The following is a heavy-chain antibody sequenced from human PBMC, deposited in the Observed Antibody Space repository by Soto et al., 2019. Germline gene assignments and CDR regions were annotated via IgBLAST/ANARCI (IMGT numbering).Heavy chain of an antibody. V-gene: IGHV3-48*02. D-gene: IGHD3-10*01. J-gene: IGHJ4*02. CDR1: GFTFSTYN. CDR2: ISRSDDTM. Sequence: EVQLLETGGGLVQPGGSLRLSCAASGFTFSTYNMNWVRQAPGKGLEWVTYISRSDDTMYYAGSVQGRFTISRDNAKNSLYLQMNSLRDEDTAVYFCVCGSYSNKYYWGQGTLVTVSS. CDR3: VCGSYSNKYY.